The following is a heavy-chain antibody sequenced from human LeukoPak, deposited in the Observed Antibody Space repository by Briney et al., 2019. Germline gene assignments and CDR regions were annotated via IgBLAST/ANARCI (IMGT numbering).Heavy chain of an antibody. V-gene: IGHV3-23*01. CDR3: ARGGRYSYGSGDY. Sequence: GGSLRLSCAASGFTFSSYAMSWVRQAPGKGLEWVSAISGSGGSTYYADSVKGRFTISRDNAKNTLYLQMNSLRAEDTAVYYCARGGRYSYGSGDYWGQGTLVTVSS. CDR2: ISGSGGST. D-gene: IGHD5-18*01. J-gene: IGHJ4*02. CDR1: GFTFSSYA.